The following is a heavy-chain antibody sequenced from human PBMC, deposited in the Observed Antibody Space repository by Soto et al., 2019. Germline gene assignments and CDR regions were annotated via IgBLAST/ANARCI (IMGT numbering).Heavy chain of an antibody. J-gene: IGHJ4*02. Sequence: SETLSLTCAVYGGSFSGYYWSWIRQPPGKGLEWIGDINHSGSTYYNPSLKSRVTISVDTSKNQFSLKLSSVTAADTAVYYCARAENYYNSSVSLDYGGQGPLSTVP. CDR3: ARAENYYNSSVSLDY. D-gene: IGHD3-22*01. CDR1: GGSFSGYY. CDR2: INHSGST. V-gene: IGHV4-34*09.